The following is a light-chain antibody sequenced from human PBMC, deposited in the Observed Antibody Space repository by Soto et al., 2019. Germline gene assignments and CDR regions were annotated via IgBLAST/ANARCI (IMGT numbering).Light chain of an antibody. CDR2: AAS. V-gene: IGKV1-8*01. Sequence: AIRMTQSPSSLSASTGDRVTITCRASQGISSYLAWYQQKPGKAPKPLIYAASTLQSGVPSRFSGSGFGTDFTLTISCLQSEDFATYYCQQYYSYPQTFGQGTKVDIK. J-gene: IGKJ1*01. CDR3: QQYYSYPQT. CDR1: QGISSY.